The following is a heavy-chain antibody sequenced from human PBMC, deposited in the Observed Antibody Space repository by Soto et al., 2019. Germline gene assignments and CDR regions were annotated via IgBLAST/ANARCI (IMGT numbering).Heavy chain of an antibody. Sequence: PSETLSLTCIVSGDSISSSSYYWVWFLHPPGKGLEWIGSIYYSGTTYYNPSLESRVTISIDTSKNQFSLKLSSLTAADTAVYYCAKTGPYDILTYWYFDLWGRGTLVTVSS. CDR2: IYYSGTT. CDR3: AKTGPYDILTYWYFDL. V-gene: IGHV4-39*01. CDR1: GDSISSSSYY. J-gene: IGHJ2*01. D-gene: IGHD3-9*01.